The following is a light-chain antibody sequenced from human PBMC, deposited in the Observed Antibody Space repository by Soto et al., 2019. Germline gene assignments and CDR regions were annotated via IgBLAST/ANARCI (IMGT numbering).Light chain of an antibody. J-gene: IGKJ5*01. CDR2: LAS. V-gene: IGKV2-28*01. CDR3: MQGVQMPPIS. CDR1: QSLQHSNGYNY. Sequence: DIVMTQSPLSLPVTPGEPASISFRSSQSLQHSNGYNYLDWYFQKPGQSPQLLIHLASNRASGVPVRFSGSGSCTGVALNISSVDAEDVGLYYCMQGVQMPPISFGHRARLEIK.